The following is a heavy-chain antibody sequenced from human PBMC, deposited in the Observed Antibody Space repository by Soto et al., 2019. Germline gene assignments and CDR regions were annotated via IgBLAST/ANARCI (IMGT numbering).Heavy chain of an antibody. V-gene: IGHV4-39*01. CDR2: IYYSGST. J-gene: IGHJ6*02. CDR3: ARVYGSGSYYQAYYGYYGRDV. Sequence: SKTPYITITVYGGSISSSSYSWGWIRQPPGKGLEWIGSIYYSGSTYYNPSLKSRVTISVDTSKNQFSLKLSSVTAADTAVYYCARVYGSGSYYQAYYGYYGRDVWGQGTTVT. CDR1: GGSISSSSYS. D-gene: IGHD3-10*01.